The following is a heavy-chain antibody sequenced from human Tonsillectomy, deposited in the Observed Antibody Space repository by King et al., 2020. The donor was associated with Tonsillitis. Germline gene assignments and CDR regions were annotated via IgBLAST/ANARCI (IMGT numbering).Heavy chain of an antibody. Sequence: VQLVESGGGLVKPGGSLRLSCAASGFTFSDYYMNWIRQAPGKGLEWVSSISSSGNTTYSAGSVKGRFAISRDNAQNSLALQMNSLRAEDTAVYYCARYYYDSSGYYYYDYWGQGTLVTVSS. V-gene: IGHV3-11*01. D-gene: IGHD3-22*01. J-gene: IGHJ4*02. CDR1: GFTFSDYY. CDR2: ISSSGNTT. CDR3: ARYYYDSSGYYYYDY.